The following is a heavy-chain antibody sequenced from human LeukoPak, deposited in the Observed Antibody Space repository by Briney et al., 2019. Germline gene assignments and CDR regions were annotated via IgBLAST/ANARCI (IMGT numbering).Heavy chain of an antibody. CDR3: ARHFSSSAVRGYYYYYMDV. J-gene: IGHJ6*03. V-gene: IGHV5-51*01. CDR1: GYSFTSYW. D-gene: IGHD6-13*01. Sequence: GESLKISCKGSGYSFTSYWIGWARQMPGKGLEWMGIIYPGDSDTRYSPSFQGQVTISADKSISTAYLQWSSLKASDTAMYYCARHFSSSAVRGYYYYYMDVWGKGTTVTVSS. CDR2: IYPGDSDT.